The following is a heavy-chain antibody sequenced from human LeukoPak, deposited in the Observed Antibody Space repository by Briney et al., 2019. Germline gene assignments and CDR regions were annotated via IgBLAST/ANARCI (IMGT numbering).Heavy chain of an antibody. CDR1: GFTFSSYS. D-gene: IGHD3-10*01. J-gene: IGHJ6*03. CDR3: ARDLYGSRFSYDYYMDV. Sequence: PGGSLRLPCAASGFTFSSYSMNWVRQAPGKGLEWVSSISSSSSYIYYADSVKGRFTISRDNAKNSLYLQMNSLRAEDTAVYYCARDLYGSRFSYDYYMDVWGKGTTVTVSS. CDR2: ISSSSSYI. V-gene: IGHV3-21*01.